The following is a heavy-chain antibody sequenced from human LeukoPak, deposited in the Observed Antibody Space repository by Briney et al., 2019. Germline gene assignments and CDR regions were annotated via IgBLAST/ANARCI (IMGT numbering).Heavy chain of an antibody. V-gene: IGHV4-34*01. J-gene: IGHJ4*02. CDR1: GGSFSGYY. Sequence: PSETLSLTCAVYGGSFSGYYWSWVRQPPGKGLEWMGEINHSGSTKYNPSLKSRVTISVDTSKNQFSLKLSSVTAADTAVYYCARRMSRGIVVVPAARKAPNSDYWGQGTLVTVSS. CDR2: INHSGST. D-gene: IGHD2-2*01. CDR3: ARRMSRGIVVVPAARKAPNSDY.